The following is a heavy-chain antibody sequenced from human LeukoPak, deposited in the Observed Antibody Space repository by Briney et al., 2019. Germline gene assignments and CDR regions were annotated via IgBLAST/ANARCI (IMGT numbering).Heavy chain of an antibody. V-gene: IGHV3-53*01. CDR2: IYSDGTT. CDR3: ARALKLTTHFDC. Sequence: HPGGSLRLSCAASGFTVSSHFLSWVRQAPGKGLEGGSIIYSDGTTHYADSVRGRFAIPRDTSRNTVFLPMNSLRVDDADIYYCARALKLTTHFDCWRQGTLVPVPS. CDR1: GFTVSSHF. D-gene: IGHD4/OR15-4a*01. J-gene: IGHJ4*02.